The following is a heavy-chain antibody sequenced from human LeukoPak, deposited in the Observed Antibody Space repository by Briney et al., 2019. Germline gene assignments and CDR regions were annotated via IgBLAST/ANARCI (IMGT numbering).Heavy chain of an antibody. CDR1: GFTFSSYW. CDR2: TNGDGKTT. CDR3: ARVPYSSGWYHAFDI. Sequence: PGGSLRLSCAASGFTFSSYWMHWVRQAPGKGLVWVSRTNGDGKTTSYADSVKGRFTISRDNAKNTLYLSMSSLRVEDTAVYYCARVPYSSGWYHAFDIWGQGTMVTVSS. D-gene: IGHD6-19*01. V-gene: IGHV3-74*01. J-gene: IGHJ3*02.